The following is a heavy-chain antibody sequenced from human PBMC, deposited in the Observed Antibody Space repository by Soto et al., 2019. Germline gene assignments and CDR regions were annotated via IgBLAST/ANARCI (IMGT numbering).Heavy chain of an antibody. CDR3: ARDLYQGYYSGMDV. Sequence: SETLSLTCTVSGGSISIGDYYVSWIRQPPGKALEWIGYIYYSGSTYYNPSLKSRVTISVDTSKNQFSLKLSSVTAADTAVYYCARDLYQGYYSGMDVWGQATTVTVSS. J-gene: IGHJ6*02. CDR1: GGSISIGDYY. CDR2: IYYSGST. V-gene: IGHV4-30-4*01. D-gene: IGHD3-16*02.